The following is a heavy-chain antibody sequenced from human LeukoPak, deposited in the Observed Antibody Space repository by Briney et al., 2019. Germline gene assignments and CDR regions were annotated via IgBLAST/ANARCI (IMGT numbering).Heavy chain of an antibody. V-gene: IGHV4-59*01. CDR1: GASIRSYY. J-gene: IGHJ4*02. CDR2: IYSSGST. Sequence: PSETLSLTCTVSGASIRSYYWTWIRQPPGKGLEWIGDIYSSGSTNSNPSLKSRVTTSVDTSKDQFSLNLRSVTAADTAVYYCARGTEAGFADWGQGALVTVSS. CDR3: ARGTEAGFAD.